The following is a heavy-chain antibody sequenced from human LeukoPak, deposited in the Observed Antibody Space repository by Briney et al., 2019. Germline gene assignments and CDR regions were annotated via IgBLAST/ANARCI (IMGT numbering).Heavy chain of an antibody. D-gene: IGHD3-10*01. CDR3: ARDLLEFGFDP. Sequence: SETLSLTCTVSGGSISSYYWSWIRQPAGKGLEWIGYIYYSGSTNYNPSLKSRVTISVDTSKNQFSLKLSSVTAADTAVYYCARDLLEFGFDPWGQGTLVTVSS. V-gene: IGHV4-59*01. CDR1: GGSISSYY. CDR2: IYYSGST. J-gene: IGHJ5*02.